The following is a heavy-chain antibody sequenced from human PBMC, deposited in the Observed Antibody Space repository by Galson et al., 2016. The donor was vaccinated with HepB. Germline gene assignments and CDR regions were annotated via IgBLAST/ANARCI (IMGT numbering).Heavy chain of an antibody. CDR2: DSMDGRRK. CDR3: AKRHEYCPPVGCSVDS. V-gene: IGHV3-30*18. Sequence: LRLSCAASGFTFSRRGMHWVRQAPGKGLEWVAADSMDGRRKFYADSVKGRFTISRDNSNNMLFLQMSSLRVDDTAVYYCAKRHEYCPPVGCSVDSWGQGTLVSVSS. CDR1: GFTFSRRG. J-gene: IGHJ4*02. D-gene: IGHD2/OR15-2a*01.